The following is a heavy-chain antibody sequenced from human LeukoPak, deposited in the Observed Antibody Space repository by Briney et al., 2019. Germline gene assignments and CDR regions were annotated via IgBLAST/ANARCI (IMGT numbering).Heavy chain of an antibody. CDR1: GGSISSGGYS. Sequence: SEALSLTCAVSGGSISSGGYSWSWIRQPPGKGLEWIVYIYHSGSTYYNPSLKSRVTISVDTSKNQFSLKLSSVTAADTAMYYCARLLYDRSGYYYFDCWGQGTLVTVSS. V-gene: IGHV4-30-2*03. J-gene: IGHJ4*02. CDR3: ARLLYDRSGYYYFDC. CDR2: IYHSGST. D-gene: IGHD3-22*01.